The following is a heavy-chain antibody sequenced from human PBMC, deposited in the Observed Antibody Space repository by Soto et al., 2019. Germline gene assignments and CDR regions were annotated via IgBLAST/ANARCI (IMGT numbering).Heavy chain of an antibody. CDR3: ARNNYDYVWGSYRFFDY. Sequence: QVQLVQSGAEVKKPGSSVKVSCKASGGTFSSYAISWVRQAPGQGLEWMGGIIPIFGTANYAQKFQGRVTITADESTSTAYMELSSPSSEDTAVYYCARNNYDYVWGSYRFFDYWGQGTLVTVSS. CDR1: GGTFSSYA. V-gene: IGHV1-69*01. J-gene: IGHJ4*02. D-gene: IGHD3-16*02. CDR2: IIPIFGTA.